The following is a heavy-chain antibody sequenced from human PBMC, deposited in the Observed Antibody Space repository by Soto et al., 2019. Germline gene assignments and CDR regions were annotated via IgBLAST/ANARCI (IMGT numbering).Heavy chain of an antibody. V-gene: IGHV3-9*01. D-gene: IGHD3-3*01. CDR3: AKDIGNGLRFLEWLYYGMDV. Sequence: GGSLSLSCAASGFTFDDYAMHWVRQAPGKGLEWVSGISWNSGSIGYADSVKGRFTISRGNAKNSLYLQMNSLRAEDTALYYCAKDIGNGLRFLEWLYYGMDVWGQGTPVTVSS. CDR1: GFTFDDYA. J-gene: IGHJ6*02. CDR2: ISWNSGSI.